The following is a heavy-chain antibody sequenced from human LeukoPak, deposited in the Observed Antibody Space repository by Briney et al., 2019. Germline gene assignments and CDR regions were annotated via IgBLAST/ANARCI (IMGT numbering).Heavy chain of an antibody. D-gene: IGHD3-16*02. CDR3: GGGGSDNIWGSYRGDY. V-gene: IGHV3-23*01. Sequence: PGGSLSLSCAASGFTFSTYAMSWVRQAPGKGLEWVSSINTRGGSTYYADSVKGRFTISRDNSKNTLYLQMSSLRDEDTAVYHWGGGGSDNIWGSYRGDYWGQGTLVTVSS. CDR1: GFTFSTYA. J-gene: IGHJ4*02. CDR2: INTRGGST.